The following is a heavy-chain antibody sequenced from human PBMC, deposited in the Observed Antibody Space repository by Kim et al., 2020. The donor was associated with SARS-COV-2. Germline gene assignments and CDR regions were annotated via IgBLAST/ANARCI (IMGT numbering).Heavy chain of an antibody. CDR2: IKQDGSEK. J-gene: IGHJ2*01. Sequence: GGSLRLSCAASGFTFSSYWMSWVRQAPGKGLEWVANIKQDGSEKYYVDSVKGRFTISRDNAKNSLYLQMNSLRAEDTAVYYCARDFSDTMIVVVIYWYFDLWGRGTLVTVSS. D-gene: IGHD3-22*01. CDR1: GFTFSSYW. V-gene: IGHV3-7*01. CDR3: ARDFSDTMIVVVIYWYFDL.